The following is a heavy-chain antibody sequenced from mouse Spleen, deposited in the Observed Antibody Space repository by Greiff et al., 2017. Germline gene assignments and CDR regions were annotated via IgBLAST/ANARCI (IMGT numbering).Heavy chain of an antibody. J-gene: IGHJ4*01. D-gene: IGHD2-10*01. V-gene: IGHV1-15*01. Sequence: VKLQESGAELVRPGASVTLSCKASGYTFTDYEMHWVKQTPVHGLEWIGAIDPETGGTAYNQKFKGKAILTADKSSSTAYMELRSLTSEDSAVYYCTRATYDGSPYYAMDYWGQGTSVTVSS. CDR3: TRATYDGSPYYAMDY. CDR1: GYTFTDYE. CDR2: IDPETGGT.